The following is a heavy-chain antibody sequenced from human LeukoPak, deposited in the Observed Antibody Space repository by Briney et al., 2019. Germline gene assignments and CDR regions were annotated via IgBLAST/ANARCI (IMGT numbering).Heavy chain of an antibody. Sequence: GRSLRLSCAASGFTFSTYAMHWVRQAPGKGLEWVTLISYDGSNKYYADSVKGRFTVSRDNSKNTLYLQMNSLRAEDTAVYYCARDGISRGSGTYYNAWGEGTLVTVSP. D-gene: IGHD3-10*01. J-gene: IGHJ5*02. CDR1: GFTFSTYA. V-gene: IGHV3-30*01. CDR2: ISYDGSNK. CDR3: ARDGISRGSGTYYNA.